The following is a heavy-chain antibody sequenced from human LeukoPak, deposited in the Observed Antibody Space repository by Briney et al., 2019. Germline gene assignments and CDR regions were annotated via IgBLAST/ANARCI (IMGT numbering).Heavy chain of an antibody. Sequence: GGSLRLSCAASGFTFGSYAMTWVRQAPGKGLEWVSVISGIGVATYYADSVKGRFTISRDNSKNTLYLQMNGLRAEDTAVYYCAKRAVTTFSSGFHYWGQGTLVTVSS. CDR1: GFTFGSYA. J-gene: IGHJ4*02. D-gene: IGHD4-17*01. V-gene: IGHV3-23*01. CDR3: AKRAVTTFSSGFHY. CDR2: ISGIGVAT.